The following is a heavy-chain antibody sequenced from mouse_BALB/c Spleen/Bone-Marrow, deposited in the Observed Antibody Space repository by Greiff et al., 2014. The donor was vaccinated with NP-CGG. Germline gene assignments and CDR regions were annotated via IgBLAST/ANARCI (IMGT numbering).Heavy chain of an antibody. CDR1: GFTFSSFG. J-gene: IGHJ3*01. CDR3: ARGAGRATWFAY. D-gene: IGHD3-3*01. Sequence: EVQVVESGGGLVQPGGSRKLSCAASGFTFSSFGMHWVRQAPEKGLEWVAYISSGSSTIYYADTVKGRFTIYRDNPKNTLFLQMTSLRSEDTAMYYCARGAGRATWFAYWGQGTLVTVSA. V-gene: IGHV5-17*02. CDR2: ISSGSSTI.